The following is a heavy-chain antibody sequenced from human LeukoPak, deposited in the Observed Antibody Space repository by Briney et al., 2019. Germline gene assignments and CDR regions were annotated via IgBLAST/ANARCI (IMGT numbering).Heavy chain of an antibody. V-gene: IGHV3-21*01. J-gene: IGHJ4*02. CDR1: GFTFSSYS. CDR2: ISSSSSYI. CDR3: ARSEWELRPSDY. D-gene: IGHD1-26*01. Sequence: GGSLRLSCAASGFTFSSYSMNWVRQAPGKGLEWVSSISSSSSYIYYADSVKGRFTISRDNAKNSLYLQMNSLRAEDTAVYYCARSEWELRPSDYWGQGTLATVSS.